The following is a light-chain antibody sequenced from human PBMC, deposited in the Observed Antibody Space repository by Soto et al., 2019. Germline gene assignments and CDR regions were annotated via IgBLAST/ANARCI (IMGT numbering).Light chain of an antibody. CDR1: QSINTW. CDR3: QNYNPFSRYT. J-gene: IGKJ2*01. V-gene: IGKV1-5*01. CDR2: DAS. Sequence: DIQMTQSPSTLSASVGDRVTITCRASQSINTWLAWYQQKPGKAPKLLIYDASSLESGVPSRFSGGGSATEFTLTIDRLQPDDIATYYCQNYNPFSRYTFGQGTKLEIK.